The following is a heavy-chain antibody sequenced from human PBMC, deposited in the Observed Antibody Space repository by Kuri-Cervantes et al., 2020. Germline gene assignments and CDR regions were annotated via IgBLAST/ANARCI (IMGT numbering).Heavy chain of an antibody. D-gene: IGHD3-10*01. Sequence: SLKISCAASGFTFDDYAMHWVPQAPGKGLEWVSGISWNSGSIGYADSVKGRFTISRDNAKNSLYLQMNSLRAEDTALYYCAKDIFGYYGSGRTFDYWGQGTLVTVSS. J-gene: IGHJ4*02. V-gene: IGHV3-9*01. CDR3: AKDIFGYYGSGRTFDY. CDR1: GFTFDDYA. CDR2: ISWNSGSI.